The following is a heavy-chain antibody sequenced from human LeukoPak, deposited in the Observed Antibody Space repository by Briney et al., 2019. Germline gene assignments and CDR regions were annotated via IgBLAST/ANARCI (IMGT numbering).Heavy chain of an antibody. D-gene: IGHD4-11*01. CDR1: GGSISSSSYY. V-gene: IGHV4-39*01. CDR3: ARRTGSGNYDWYFDL. J-gene: IGHJ2*01. Sequence: SETLSLTCTVSGGSISSSSYYWGWIRQPPGKGLERIGSIYYSGSTYYNPSLKSRVTISVDTSKNQFSLKLSSVTAADTAVYYCARRTGSGNYDWYFDLWGRGTLVTVSS. CDR2: IYYSGST.